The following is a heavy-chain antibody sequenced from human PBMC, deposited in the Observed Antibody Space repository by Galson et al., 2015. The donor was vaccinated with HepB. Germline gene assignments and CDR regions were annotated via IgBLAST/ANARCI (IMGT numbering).Heavy chain of an antibody. J-gene: IGHJ4*02. D-gene: IGHD4-17*01. V-gene: IGHV3-30*18. Sequence: SLRLSCAASGFTFSSYGMHWVRQAPGKGLEWVAVISYDGSNKYYADSVKGRFTISRDNSKNTLYLQMNSLRAEDTAVYYRAKDQYGAHGDYWGQGTLVTVSS. CDR1: GFTFSSYG. CDR3: AKDQYGAHGDY. CDR2: ISYDGSNK.